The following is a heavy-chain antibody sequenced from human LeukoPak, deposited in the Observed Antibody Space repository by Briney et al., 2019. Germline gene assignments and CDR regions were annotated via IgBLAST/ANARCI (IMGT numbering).Heavy chain of an antibody. CDR2: IWYDGSNK. J-gene: IGHJ4*02. CDR3: ARDPSYESSGYYSEVY. D-gene: IGHD3-22*01. V-gene: IGHV3-33*01. Sequence: GGSLRLSCAASGFTFSSYGMHWVRQAPGKGLEWVAVIWYDGSNKYYADSVKGRFTISRDNSKNTQYLQMTSLRDEDTAGYYCARDPSYESSGYYSEVYWGQGTLVTVSS. CDR1: GFTFSSYG.